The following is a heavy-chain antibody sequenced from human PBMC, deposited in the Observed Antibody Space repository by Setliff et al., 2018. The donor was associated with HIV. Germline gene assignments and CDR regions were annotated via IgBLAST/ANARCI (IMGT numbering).Heavy chain of an antibody. CDR2: IYPGDSDT. CDR3: ARHKVNGYSSNYFDY. V-gene: IGHV5-51*01. Sequence: GESLKISCQGSGYTFTKYWIGWVRQMPGKGLEWMGIIYPGDSDTRYSPSFQGHVTISVDKSISTAYLQWSSLKASDTAMYYCARHKVNGYSSNYFDYWGQGTLVTAPQ. CDR1: GYTFTKYW. D-gene: IGHD4-4*01. J-gene: IGHJ4*02.